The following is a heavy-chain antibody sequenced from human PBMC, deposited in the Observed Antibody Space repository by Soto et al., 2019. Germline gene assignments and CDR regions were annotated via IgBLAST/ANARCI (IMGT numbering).Heavy chain of an antibody. CDR2: MNPNSGNT. V-gene: IGHV1-8*01. CDR3: ARGEENEGFDY. Sequence: APVKSSCRAVGYNFSSCDLNYLRQANGQGLGWMGWMNPNSGNTGYAQKFQGRVTMTRNTSISTAYMELSRLRSEDMSLCYSARGEENEGFDYWGQGTLGTVPS. J-gene: IGHJ4*02. CDR1: GYNFSSCD.